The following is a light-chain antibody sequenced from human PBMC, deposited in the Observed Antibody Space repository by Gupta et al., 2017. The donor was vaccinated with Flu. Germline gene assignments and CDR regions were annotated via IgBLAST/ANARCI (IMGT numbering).Light chain of an antibody. CDR2: EVS. J-gene: IGLJ2*01. CDR1: SSHVGGYAY. CDR3: SSYTNTNTLVV. V-gene: IGLV2-14*01. Sequence: QSALTQPASGSGSPSPAITISCTGTSSHVGGYAYVYWYPQHPGKAPKLMIFEVSNRPSGVAHRFSGSKSGNTASLTISGLQAEDEAYYYCSSYTNTNTLVVFGGGTKLTVL.